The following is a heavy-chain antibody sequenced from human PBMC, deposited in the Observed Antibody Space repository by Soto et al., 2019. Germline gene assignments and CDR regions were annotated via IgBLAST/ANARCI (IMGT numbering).Heavy chain of an antibody. V-gene: IGHV3-11*05. D-gene: IGHD2-8*01. J-gene: IGHJ4*02. CDR3: ASAPNRYYFDF. CDR2: ISDSSSDT. CDR1: GFSFSDYN. Sequence: QVQLVESGGGLVKPGGSLRLSCAGSGFSFSDYNMSWIRQAPGKGLEWLSYISDSSSDTEYADSVKGRFTISRDNAKNSLYLQLDSLTAEDAALYFCASAPNRYYFDFWGQGTLVTVSS.